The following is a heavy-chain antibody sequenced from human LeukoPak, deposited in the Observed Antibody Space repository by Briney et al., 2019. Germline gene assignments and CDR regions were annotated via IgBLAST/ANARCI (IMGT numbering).Heavy chain of an antibody. CDR1: GDSISSPSYY. J-gene: IGHJ5*02. CDR3: ARTPPRMVRGVKVYWFDP. Sequence: PSETLSLTCTVSGDSISSPSYYWGWIRQPPGKGLEWIGSIYFTGSTHYNPSLKSRLTMSVDTSKNQLSLRLSSVTAADTAVYYCARTPPRMVRGVKVYWFDPWGQGTLVTVSS. CDR2: IYFTGST. V-gene: IGHV4-39*01. D-gene: IGHD3-10*01.